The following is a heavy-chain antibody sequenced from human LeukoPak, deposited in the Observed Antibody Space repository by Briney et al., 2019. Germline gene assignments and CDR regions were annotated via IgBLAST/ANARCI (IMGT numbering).Heavy chain of an antibody. D-gene: IGHD6-19*01. Sequence: ASVKVSCKASGYTFTSYDINWVRQATGQGLEWMGWMNPNSGNTGYAQKFQGRVTVTRNTSISTAYMDLSSLRSEDTAVYYCARAPYSSGRGLDYWGQGTLVTVSS. CDR1: GYTFTSYD. CDR3: ARAPYSSGRGLDY. CDR2: MNPNSGNT. V-gene: IGHV1-8*01. J-gene: IGHJ4*02.